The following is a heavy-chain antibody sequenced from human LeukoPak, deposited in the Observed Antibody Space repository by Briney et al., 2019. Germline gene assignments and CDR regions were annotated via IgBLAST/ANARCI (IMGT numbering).Heavy chain of an antibody. CDR1: GFTFSSYW. CDR2: IKSDGSST. Sequence: GGSLRLSCAASGFTFSSYWMHWVRQAPGKGLVRVSRIKSDGSSTSYAHSVKGRFTISRDNAKNTLYLQMNSLRAEDTAVYYCARDPFGESSYWGRGTLVTVSS. CDR3: ARDPFGESSY. V-gene: IGHV3-74*01. J-gene: IGHJ4*02. D-gene: IGHD3-10*01.